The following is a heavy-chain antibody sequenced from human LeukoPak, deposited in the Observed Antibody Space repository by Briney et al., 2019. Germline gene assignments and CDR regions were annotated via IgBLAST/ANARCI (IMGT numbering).Heavy chain of an antibody. V-gene: IGHV1-2*02. Sequence: ASVKVSCKASGYTFTGYYMHWVRQAPGQGLEWMGWINPNSGGTNYAQKFQGRVTMTRDTSTSTVYMELSSLRSEDTAVYYCARERYSYGHGGPENLDYWGQGTLVTVSS. D-gene: IGHD5-18*01. J-gene: IGHJ4*02. CDR1: GYTFTGYY. CDR3: ARERYSYGHGGPENLDY. CDR2: INPNSGGT.